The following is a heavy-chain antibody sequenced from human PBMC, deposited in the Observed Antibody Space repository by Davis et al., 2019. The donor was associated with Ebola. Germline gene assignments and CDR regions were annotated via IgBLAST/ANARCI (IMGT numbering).Heavy chain of an antibody. CDR2: INPSGGST. J-gene: IGHJ6*02. V-gene: IGHV1-46*01. CDR3: ARGRAAAGTQFYLSFYYGMDV. Sequence: AASVKVSCKASGYTFTSYYMHWVRQAPGQGLEWMGIINPSGGSTSYAPKFQGRVTMTRDTSTSTVYMELSSLRSEDTAVYYCARGRAAAGTQFYLSFYYGMDVWGQGTTVTVSS. D-gene: IGHD6-13*01. CDR1: GYTFTSYY.